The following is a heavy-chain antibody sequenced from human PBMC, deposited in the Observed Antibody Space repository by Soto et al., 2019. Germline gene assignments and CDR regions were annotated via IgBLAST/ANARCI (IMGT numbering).Heavy chain of an antibody. CDR2: MNPNSDNT. D-gene: IGHD6-25*01. J-gene: IGHJ4*02. Sequence: SVRASCEASAYTFTSCGMKCVRQATGQGVEWMGWMNPNSDNTGYAQKLHGRVTITRNTSMSTASMELSSLRAEDTALYYCAKDKGVSSSAAINLGPSFDSSGQGTRVTVSS. CDR3: AKDKGVSSSAAINLGPSFDS. CDR1: AYTFTSCG. V-gene: IGHV1-8*01.